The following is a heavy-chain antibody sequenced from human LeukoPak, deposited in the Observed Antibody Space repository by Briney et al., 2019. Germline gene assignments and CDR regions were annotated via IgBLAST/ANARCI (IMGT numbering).Heavy chain of an antibody. D-gene: IGHD3-10*01. Sequence: PGGSLRLSCAASGFTFSSYGMHWVRQAPGKGLECVAFIRYDGSNKYYADSVKGRFTISRDNSRNTLYLQMNSLRAEDTAVYYCAKDMAPGTMVMGFDYWGQGTLVTVSS. CDR1: GFTFSSYG. CDR2: IRYDGSNK. CDR3: AKDMAPGTMVMGFDY. J-gene: IGHJ4*02. V-gene: IGHV3-30*02.